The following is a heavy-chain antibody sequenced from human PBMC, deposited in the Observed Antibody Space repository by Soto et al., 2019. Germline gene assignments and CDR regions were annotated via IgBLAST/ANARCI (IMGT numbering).Heavy chain of an antibody. D-gene: IGHD5-12*01. Sequence: QVQLVQSGTEVKKPGASVKVSCKASGYTFTSYGIHWVRQAPGQRLEWMGWINAANGDTKYSPKFQGRVTITRDTSASTAYMELSSLRSEDTAVYYCARGRRDGYNFDYWGQGTLVTVSS. CDR3: ARGRRDGYNFDY. V-gene: IGHV1-3*01. J-gene: IGHJ4*02. CDR2: INAANGDT. CDR1: GYTFTSYG.